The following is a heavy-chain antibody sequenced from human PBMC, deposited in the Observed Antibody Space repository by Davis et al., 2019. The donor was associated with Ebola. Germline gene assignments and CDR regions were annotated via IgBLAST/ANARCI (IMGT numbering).Heavy chain of an antibody. Sequence: SETLSLTCTLSGRSISSGGYYCSWIRHHPGKGLEWFGYIYYSGSTYYNPSLKSRVTISLDTSKNQFSLKLSSVTAADTAVYYCARDRGSSPARRYYYYGMDVWGQGTTVTVSS. J-gene: IGHJ6*02. CDR2: IYYSGST. CDR1: GRSISSGGYY. D-gene: IGHD6-13*01. CDR3: ARDRGSSPARRYYYYGMDV. V-gene: IGHV4-31*03.